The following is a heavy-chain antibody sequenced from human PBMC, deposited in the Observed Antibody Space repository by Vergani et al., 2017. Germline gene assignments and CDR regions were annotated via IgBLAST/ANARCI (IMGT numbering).Heavy chain of an antibody. CDR3: AKGTLEYCSGGSCYSDY. Sequence: EVQLLESGGGLVQPGGSLRLSCAASGFTFSSYAMSWVRQAPGKGLEWVSAISGSGGSTYYADSVKGRFTISRDNSKNTLYLQMNSLRAEDTAVYYCAKGTLEYCSGGSCYSDYWGQGTLVTVSS. CDR2: ISGSGGST. CDR1: GFTFSSYA. D-gene: IGHD2-15*01. V-gene: IGHV3-23*01. J-gene: IGHJ4*02.